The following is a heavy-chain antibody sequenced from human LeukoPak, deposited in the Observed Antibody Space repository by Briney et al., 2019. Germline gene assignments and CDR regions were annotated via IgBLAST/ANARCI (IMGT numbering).Heavy chain of an antibody. J-gene: IGHJ4*02. V-gene: IGHV4-59*01. Sequence: SETLSLTCTVSGASISPDYWSWIRQPPGKGLEFIGYIYYTGGTNYNPSLKSRVTISVDTSKNQFSLKLISVTAADTAVYRCARLAKVESRSLAHYFDSWSQGALVTVSS. CDR3: ARLAKVESRSLAHYFDS. D-gene: IGHD1-26*01. CDR2: IYYTGGT. CDR1: GASISPDY.